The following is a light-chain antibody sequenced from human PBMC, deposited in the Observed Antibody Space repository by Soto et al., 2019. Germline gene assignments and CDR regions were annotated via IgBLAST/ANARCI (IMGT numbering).Light chain of an antibody. V-gene: IGKV2-30*01. CDR3: MHGTHWPRT. J-gene: IGKJ1*01. CDR1: QSLVYSDGNTY. Sequence: DVVMTQSPLSLAVTLGQPASISCRSSQSLVYSDGNTYLYWFHQRPGQSPRRLIYKVSDRDSGVPDRFRGRGSGSDFTLKISRVEAEDVGIYYCMHGTHWPRTFGQGTRVEIK. CDR2: KVS.